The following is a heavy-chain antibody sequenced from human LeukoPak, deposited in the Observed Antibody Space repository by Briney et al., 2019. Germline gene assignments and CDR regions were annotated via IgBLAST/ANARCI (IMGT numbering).Heavy chain of an antibody. CDR1: GGSISSDYHY. CDR3: ARLRSTSHDAFDI. J-gene: IGHJ3*02. V-gene: IGHV4-39*01. Sequence: SETLSLTCTVSGGSISSDYHYWGWIRQPPGKGLEWIGSIYYSGSTYYNSSLKSRVTISVDTSKNQFSLKLSSVTAADTAVYYCARLRSTSHDAFDIWGQGTMVTVSS. D-gene: IGHD2-2*01. CDR2: IYYSGST.